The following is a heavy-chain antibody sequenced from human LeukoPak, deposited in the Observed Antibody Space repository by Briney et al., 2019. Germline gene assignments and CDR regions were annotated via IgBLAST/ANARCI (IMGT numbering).Heavy chain of an antibody. CDR3: ARVEKVAVGGRDYFDY. J-gene: IGHJ4*02. CDR2: ISPYNGKT. CDR1: GYTFSIYG. D-gene: IGHD6-19*01. V-gene: IGHV1-18*01. Sequence: GASVKVSCKASGYTFSIYGISWVRQAPGQGLEWMGWISPYNGKTNSAQKVQGRVTKTTDTSTSTAYMELRSLRSDDTAVYYCARVEKVAVGGRDYFDYWGQGTLVTVSS.